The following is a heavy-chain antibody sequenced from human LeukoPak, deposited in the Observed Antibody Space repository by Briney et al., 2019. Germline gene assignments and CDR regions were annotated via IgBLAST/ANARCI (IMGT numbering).Heavy chain of an antibody. CDR2: IYYSGST. J-gene: IGHJ4*02. V-gene: IGHV4-59*12. Sequence: SETLSLTCTVSGGSISSYYWSWIRQPPGKGLEWIGYIYYSGSTNYNPSLKSRVTISVDTSKNQFSLKLSSVTAADTAVYYCARGRRYYSDSSGRLDYWGQGTLVTVSA. D-gene: IGHD3-22*01. CDR1: GGSISSYY. CDR3: ARGRRYYSDSSGRLDY.